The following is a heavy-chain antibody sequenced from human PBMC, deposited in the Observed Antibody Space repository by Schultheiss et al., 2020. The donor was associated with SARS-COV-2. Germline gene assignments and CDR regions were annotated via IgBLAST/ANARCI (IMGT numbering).Heavy chain of an antibody. CDR1: GGSVSSGSHY. CDR3: ARRADDVWSGYYFY. CDR2: VYYSGST. D-gene: IGHD3-3*01. V-gene: IGHV4-61*01. J-gene: IGHJ4*02. Sequence: SETLSLTFTVSGGSVSSGSHYWSWIRQPPGKGLEWIGYVYYSGSTNYNPSLKSRVTISADKSKNQFSLKLSSVTAADTAVYYCARRADDVWSGYYFYWGQGTLVTVSS.